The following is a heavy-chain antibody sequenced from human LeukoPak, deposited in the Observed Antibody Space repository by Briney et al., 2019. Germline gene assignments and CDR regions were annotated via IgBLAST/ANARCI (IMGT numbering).Heavy chain of an antibody. CDR2: IYYNGST. CDR3: ARGRTYYYDSSGALWFDP. V-gene: IGHV4-59*01. CDR1: GGSISSYY. D-gene: IGHD3-22*01. Sequence: SETLSLTCTVSGGSISSYYRSWIRQPPGKGLEWIGYIYYNGSTNYNPSLKSRVTISVDTSKNQFSLKLSSVTAADTAVYYCARGRTYYYDSSGALWFDPWGQGTLVTVSS. J-gene: IGHJ5*02.